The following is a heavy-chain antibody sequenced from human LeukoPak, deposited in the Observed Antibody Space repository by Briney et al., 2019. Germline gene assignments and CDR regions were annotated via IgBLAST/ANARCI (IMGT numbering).Heavy chain of an antibody. J-gene: IGHJ3*02. CDR1: GFTFSSYA. V-gene: IGHV3-23*01. CDR3: AKDLPRKVGGSYYGPPI. D-gene: IGHD1-26*01. CDR2: ISGSGGST. Sequence: GGSLRLSCAASGFTFSSYAMSWVRQAPGKGLEWVSAISGSGGSTYYADSVKGRFTISRDNSKNTLYLQMNSLRAEDTAVYYCAKDLPRKVGGSYYGPPIWGQGTMVTVSS.